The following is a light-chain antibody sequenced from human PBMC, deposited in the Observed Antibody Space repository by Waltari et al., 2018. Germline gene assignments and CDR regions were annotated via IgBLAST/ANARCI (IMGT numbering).Light chain of an antibody. J-gene: IGKJ4*01. CDR3: QQYVSSPLT. V-gene: IGKV3-20*01. CDR2: CAS. CDR1: QSVSRSY. Sequence: EIVLTQSPGTLSLSPGERATLSCRARQSVSRSYLAWYQQKPGQAPRLLIYCASSRATGIPDRFSGSGSGTDFTLTISRLEPEDFAVYYCQQYVSSPLTFGGGTKVEIK.